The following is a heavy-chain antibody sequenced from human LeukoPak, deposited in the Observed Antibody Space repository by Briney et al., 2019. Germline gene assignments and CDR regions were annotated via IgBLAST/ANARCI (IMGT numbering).Heavy chain of an antibody. Sequence: SETLSLTCTVSGGSISSYYWSWIRQPPGKGLEWIAGIYYSGNTYYNPSLKSRVSISVAPSNNPFSLNLTSVTATDTAVYFCARQATIVGANDGWFDPWGQGALVTVSS. D-gene: IGHD1-26*01. V-gene: IGHV4-59*05. CDR2: IYYSGNT. CDR1: GGSISSYY. J-gene: IGHJ5*02. CDR3: ARQATIVGANDGWFDP.